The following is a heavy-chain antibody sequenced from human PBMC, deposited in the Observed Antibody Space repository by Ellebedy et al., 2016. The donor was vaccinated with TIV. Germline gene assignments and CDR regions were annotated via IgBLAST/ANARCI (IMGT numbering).Heavy chain of an antibody. D-gene: IGHD2-2*01. Sequence: SVKVSXKASGGTFSSYAISWVRQAPGQGLEWMGGIIPIFGTANYAQKFQGRVTITADESTSTAYMELSSLRSEDTAVYYCASSWDGDYCSSTSCLGGYFDYWGQGTLVTVSS. CDR3: ASSWDGDYCSSTSCLGGYFDY. V-gene: IGHV1-69*13. CDR2: IIPIFGTA. J-gene: IGHJ4*02. CDR1: GGTFSSYA.